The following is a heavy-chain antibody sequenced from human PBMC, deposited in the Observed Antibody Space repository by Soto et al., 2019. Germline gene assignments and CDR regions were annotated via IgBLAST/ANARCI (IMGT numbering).Heavy chain of an antibody. V-gene: IGHV3-23*01. D-gene: IGHD6-25*01. CDR1: GFTFSSYA. CDR3: AKEGSIWRLAGDYYYYYMDV. Sequence: EVQLLESGGGLVQPGGSLRLSCAASGFTFSSYAMSWVRQAPGKGLEWVSAISGSGGSTYYADSVKGRFTIPRDNSKNTLYLQMNSLRAEDTAVYYCAKEGSIWRLAGDYYYYYMDVWGKGTTVTVSS. J-gene: IGHJ6*03. CDR2: ISGSGGST.